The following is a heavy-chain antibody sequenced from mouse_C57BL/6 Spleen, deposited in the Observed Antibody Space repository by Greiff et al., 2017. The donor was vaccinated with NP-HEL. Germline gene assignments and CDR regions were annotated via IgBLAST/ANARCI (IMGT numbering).Heavy chain of an antibody. CDR1: GYTFTSYW. CDR3: ARDWDEGAY. J-gene: IGHJ3*01. D-gene: IGHD4-1*01. Sequence: QVQLKQPGAELVKPGASVKLSCKASGYTFTSYWMHWVKQRPGQGLEWIGMIHPNSGSTNYNEKFKSKATLTVDKSSSTAYMQLSSLTSEDSAVYYCARDWDEGAYWGQGTLVTVSA. V-gene: IGHV1-64*01. CDR2: IHPNSGST.